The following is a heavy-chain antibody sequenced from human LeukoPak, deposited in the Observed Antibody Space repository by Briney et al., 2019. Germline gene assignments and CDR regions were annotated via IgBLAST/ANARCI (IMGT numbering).Heavy chain of an antibody. V-gene: IGHV1-8*01. CDR1: GYTFTTYD. CDR2: MNPNSGNT. Sequence: ASVKVSCKASGYTFTTYDINWVRQATGQELEWMGWMNPNSGNTGYAQKFQGRVTMTRNTSISTAYMELSSLRSEDTAVYYCARGPNKSDGGNSGSAWFDPWGQGTMVTV. J-gene: IGHJ5*02. CDR3: ARGPNKSDGGNSGSAWFDP. D-gene: IGHD4-23*01.